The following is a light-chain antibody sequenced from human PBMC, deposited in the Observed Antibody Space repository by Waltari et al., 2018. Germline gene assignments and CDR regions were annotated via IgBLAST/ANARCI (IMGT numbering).Light chain of an antibody. V-gene: IGLV2-11*01. CDR2: DVD. Sequence: QSALTPPRSVSGSPGQSVTISCTGTIHDIGSTNYVPWYKHNPDNAPNLIIYDVDRRPPGVPYRFSASKSGITASLTISGLQSADEGDYYCCSYAGKYTFVFGGGTKLTV. CDR3: CSYAGKYTFV. J-gene: IGLJ2*01. CDR1: IHDIGSTNY.